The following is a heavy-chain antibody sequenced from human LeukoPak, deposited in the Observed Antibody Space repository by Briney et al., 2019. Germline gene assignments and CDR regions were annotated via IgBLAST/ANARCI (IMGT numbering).Heavy chain of an antibody. Sequence: ASVKVSCKASGYTFTSYDLNWVRQATGQGLEWMGWMNPNSGNTGYAPKFQGRVTMTRNTSISTAYMELSSLRSEDTAVYYCARKGPANNYYYYMDVWGKGTSVTVSS. J-gene: IGHJ6*03. CDR1: GYTFTSYD. D-gene: IGHD2-2*01. CDR3: ARKGPANNYYYYMDV. V-gene: IGHV1-8*01. CDR2: MNPNSGNT.